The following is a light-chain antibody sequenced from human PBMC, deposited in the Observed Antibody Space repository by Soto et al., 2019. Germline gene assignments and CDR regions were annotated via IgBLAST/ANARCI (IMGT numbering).Light chain of an antibody. CDR1: SSDVGGYNY. V-gene: IGLV2-14*01. J-gene: IGLJ1*01. Sequence: QSALTQPASVSGSSGQSITISCTGTSSDVGGYNYVSWYQQLPGKAPKHMMYDVSDRPSGVSNRSSGTKTGNTASLTISGRQAEDEADYYCSSYTISSLYVFGTGTKVTVL. CDR3: SSYTISSLYV. CDR2: DVS.